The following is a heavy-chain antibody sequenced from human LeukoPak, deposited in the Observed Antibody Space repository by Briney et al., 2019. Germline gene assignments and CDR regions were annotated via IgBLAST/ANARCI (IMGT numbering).Heavy chain of an antibody. Sequence: PSETLSLTCAVYGGSFSGYYWSWIRQPPGKGLEWIGEINHSGSTNYNPSLKSRVTMSVDTSKNQISLKLNSVTAADTAVYYCARMDCSSISCYFEYWGQGTLVTVSA. CDR1: GGSFSGYY. D-gene: IGHD2-2*01. J-gene: IGHJ4*02. CDR2: INHSGST. V-gene: IGHV4-34*01. CDR3: ARMDCSSISCYFEY.